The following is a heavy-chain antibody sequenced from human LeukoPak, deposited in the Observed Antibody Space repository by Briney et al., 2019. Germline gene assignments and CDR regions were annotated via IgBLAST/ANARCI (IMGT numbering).Heavy chain of an antibody. CDR1: GASISTSDW. V-gene: IGHV4-4*02. J-gene: IGHJ4*02. CDR2: IYHSGSN. CDR3: ARAGYGGNSLDY. Sequence: SETLSLTCAVSGASISTSDWWSWVRQPPGQRLEWIGEIYHSGSNNYNPSLKSRVTISVDKSKNQFSLKLSSVTAADTAVYYCARAGYGGNSLDYWGQGTLVTVSS. D-gene: IGHD4-23*01.